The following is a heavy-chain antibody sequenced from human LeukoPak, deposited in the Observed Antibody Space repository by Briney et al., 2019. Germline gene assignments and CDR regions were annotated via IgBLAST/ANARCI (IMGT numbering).Heavy chain of an antibody. CDR2: IYTSGST. CDR1: GGSISSYY. J-gene: IGHJ5*02. Sequence: SETLSLTCTVSGGSISSYYWSWIRQPAGKGLEWIGRIYTSGSTNYNPSLKSRVTMSVDTSKNQFSLKLSSLTAADTAVYYCAREIIAARRANWFDPWGQGTLVTVSS. CDR3: AREIIAARRANWFDP. V-gene: IGHV4-4*07. D-gene: IGHD6-6*01.